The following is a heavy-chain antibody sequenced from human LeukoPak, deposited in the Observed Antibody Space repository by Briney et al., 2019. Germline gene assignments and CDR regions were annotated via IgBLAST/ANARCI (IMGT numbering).Heavy chain of an antibody. D-gene: IGHD2-15*01. J-gene: IGHJ4*02. CDR3: AKDFKKVSVVVAATDELFDS. CDR1: GFSFSGYW. Sequence: GGSLRLSWTASGFSFSGYWMSWVRQAPGKGRGWVANINQDGSAQYYVNSVKGQFTISRDNAKNTLYLQMNSLRAEDTAVYYCAKDFKKVSVVVAATDELFDSWGQGTLVTVSS. CDR2: INQDGSAQ. V-gene: IGHV3-7*03.